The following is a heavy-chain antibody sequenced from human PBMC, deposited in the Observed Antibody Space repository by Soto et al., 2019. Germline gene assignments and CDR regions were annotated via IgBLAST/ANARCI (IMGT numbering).Heavy chain of an antibody. Sequence: VGSLRLSCAISGFSVSSNCLSWVRQAPGKGLEWVSVHYSGGSTYYADPVQGRFTISRDKSNNTLYLQMRRVRAEDTAVYFCARHRHPRGTVGATSPLDPWGQGTQVTVSS. J-gene: IGHJ5*02. D-gene: IGHD1-26*01. CDR1: GFSVSSNC. CDR3: ARHRHPRGTVGATSPLDP. V-gene: IGHV3-53*01. CDR2: HYSGGST.